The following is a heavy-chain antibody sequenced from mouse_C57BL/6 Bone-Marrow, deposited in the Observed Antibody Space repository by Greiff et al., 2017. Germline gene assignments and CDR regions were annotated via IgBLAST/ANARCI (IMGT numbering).Heavy chain of an antibody. CDR1: GFTFSSYG. J-gene: IGHJ4*01. D-gene: IGHD2-12*01. CDR3: ASLRRYAMDY. V-gene: IGHV5-6*01. Sequence: EVHLVESGGDLVKPGGSLKLSCAASGFTFSSYGMSWVRQTPDKRLEWVATISSGGSYTYYPDSVKGRFTISRDNAKNTLYLQMSSLKSEDTAMYYCASLRRYAMDYWGQGTSVTVSS. CDR2: ISSGGSYT.